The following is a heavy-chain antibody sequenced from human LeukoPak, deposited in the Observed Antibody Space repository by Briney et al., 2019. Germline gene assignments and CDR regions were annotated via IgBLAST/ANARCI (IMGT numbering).Heavy chain of an antibody. CDR1: GFTFSSYS. J-gene: IGHJ4*02. V-gene: IGHV3-21*01. CDR2: ISSSSSYI. CDR3: AREVGYCSGGSCYGPSDY. D-gene: IGHD2-15*01. Sequence: PGGSLRLSCAASGFTFSSYSMNWVRQAPGKGLEWVSFISSSSSYIYYADSVKGRFTISRDSAKNSLYLQMNSLRAEDTAVYYCAREVGYCSGGSCYGPSDYWGQGTLVTVSS.